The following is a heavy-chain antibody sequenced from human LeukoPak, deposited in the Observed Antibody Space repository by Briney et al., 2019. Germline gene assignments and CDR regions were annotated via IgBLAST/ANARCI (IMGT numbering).Heavy chain of an antibody. V-gene: IGHV3-33*01. CDR3: ARAIYNSDRTDFDY. D-gene: IGHD2/OR15-2a*01. CDR2: IWYDSSNK. J-gene: IGHJ4*02. CDR1: GFTFSAYG. Sequence: TGGSLRLSCAASGFTFSAYGIHWVRQAPGKGLEWVAIIWYDSSNKYYADSVRGRFTISRDNSKNTLFLEMNSLRAEDSAVYYCARAIYNSDRTDFDYWGQGTLVTVSS.